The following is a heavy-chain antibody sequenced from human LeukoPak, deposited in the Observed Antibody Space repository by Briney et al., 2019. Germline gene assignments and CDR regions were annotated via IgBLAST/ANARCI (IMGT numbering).Heavy chain of an antibody. Sequence: SETLSLTCAVYGGSFSGYYWSWIRQPPGKGLEWIGEINHSGSTNYNPSLKSRVTISVDTSKNQFSLKLSSVTAADTAVYYCARGYGSGSYRPTKNWFDPWGQGTLVTVSS. CDR2: INHSGST. J-gene: IGHJ5*02. CDR3: ARGYGSGSYRPTKNWFDP. D-gene: IGHD3-10*01. V-gene: IGHV4-34*01. CDR1: GGSFSGYY.